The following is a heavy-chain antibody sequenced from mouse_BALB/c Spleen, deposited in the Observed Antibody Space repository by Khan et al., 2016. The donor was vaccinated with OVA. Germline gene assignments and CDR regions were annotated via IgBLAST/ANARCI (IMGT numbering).Heavy chain of an antibody. CDR1: GFTFSSFG. D-gene: IGHD2-1*01. J-gene: IGHJ1*01. V-gene: IGHV5-17*02. CDR3: ARSGGNFHWYFDV. CDR2: VSSGSSTI. Sequence: EVQLQESGGGLVQPGGSRKLSCAASGFTFSSFGMHWVRQAPKKGLEWVAYVSSGSSTIYYVDTVKGRFIISRDNPKNTLFLQMTSLRSEDTAMYYCARSGGNFHWYFDVWGAGTSVTVSS.